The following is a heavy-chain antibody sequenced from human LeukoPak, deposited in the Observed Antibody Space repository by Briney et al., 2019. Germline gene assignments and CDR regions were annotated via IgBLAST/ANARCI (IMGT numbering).Heavy chain of an antibody. D-gene: IGHD3-22*01. V-gene: IGHV4-39*07. J-gene: IGHJ3*02. CDR1: GGSISSGSYY. CDR3: AREPRITMIVVEAFDI. CDR2: IYYSGST. Sequence: PSQTLSLTCTVSGGSISSGSYYWSWIRQPPGKGLEWIGSIYYSGSTYYNPSLKSRVTISVDTSKNQFSLKLSSVTAADTAVYYCAREPRITMIVVEAFDIWGQGTMVTVSS.